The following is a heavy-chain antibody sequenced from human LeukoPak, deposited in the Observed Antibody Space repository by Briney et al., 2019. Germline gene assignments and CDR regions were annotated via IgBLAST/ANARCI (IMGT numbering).Heavy chain of an antibody. CDR3: AKAVGYYDSSGYRY. CDR1: GFTFSRYW. Sequence: GGSLRLSCVGSGFTFSRYWLNRVRQAPGKGLEWVANMNQDGSEIYYLDSVKGRFTISRDNSKNTLYLQMNSLRAEDTAVYYCAKAVGYYDSSGYRYWGQGTLVTVSS. CDR2: MNQDGSEI. V-gene: IGHV3-7*03. D-gene: IGHD3-22*01. J-gene: IGHJ4*02.